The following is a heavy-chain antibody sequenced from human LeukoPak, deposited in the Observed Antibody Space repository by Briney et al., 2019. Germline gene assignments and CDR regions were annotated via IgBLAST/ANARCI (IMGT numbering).Heavy chain of an antibody. V-gene: IGHV4-4*07. CDR3: ARGSGQAYYYYYMDV. D-gene: IGHD3-10*01. Sequence: PSETLSLTCTVSGASISSYYWSWIRQPAGKGLEWIGRIYTSGSTNYNPSLKSRVTMSVDTSKNQFSLKLSSVTAADTAVYYCARGSGQAYYYYYMDVWGKGTTVTVSS. CDR1: GASISSYY. J-gene: IGHJ6*03. CDR2: IYTSGST.